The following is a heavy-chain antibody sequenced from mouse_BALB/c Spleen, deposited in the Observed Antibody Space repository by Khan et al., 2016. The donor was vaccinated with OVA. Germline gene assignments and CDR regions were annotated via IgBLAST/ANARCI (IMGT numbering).Heavy chain of an antibody. V-gene: IGHV1-7*01. D-gene: IGHD1-1*01. Sequence: QVQLQQSGAELAKPGASVKMSCKASGYTFTSYWMHWVKQRPGQGLEWIGYINPSTGYTEYNQKFKDKATLTADKSSSTAYMQLSSLTSEDSAVYYCASITTVVAWFAYWGQGTLVTVSA. CDR3: ASITTVVAWFAY. CDR1: GYTFTSYW. J-gene: IGHJ3*01. CDR2: INPSTGYT.